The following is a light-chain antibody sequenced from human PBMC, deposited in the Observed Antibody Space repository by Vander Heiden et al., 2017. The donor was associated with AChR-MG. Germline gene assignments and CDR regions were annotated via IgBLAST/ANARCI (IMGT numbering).Light chain of an antibody. Sequence: QSALTQPRSVSGSPGQSVTISCTGTSSDVGGYNYVSWYQQHPGKAPKLMIYEVNKAPPGVPERLLGSKVGNPGPLAILGVQAEEEGDLFRCSNASSYTFRVFGAGTKVTVL. J-gene: IGLJ3*02. CDR2: EVN. V-gene: IGLV2-11*01. CDR1: SSDVGGYNY. CDR3: CSNASSYTFRV.